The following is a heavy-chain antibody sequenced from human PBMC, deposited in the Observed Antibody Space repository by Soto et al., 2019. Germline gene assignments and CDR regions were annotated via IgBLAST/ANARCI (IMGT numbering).Heavy chain of an antibody. CDR2: ITANGDYA. CDR3: GIVPNGDYVGAFEM. D-gene: IGHD4-17*01. V-gene: IGHV3-23*01. CDR1: EFTFSDYA. J-gene: IGHJ3*02. Sequence: EVQQLESGGGLVQPGGSLRLSCAAAEFTFSDYAMTWVRLAPGRGLEWVSSITANGDYAQYRDSVKGRFSVSRDISRSTLFLQMESLRADDPAIFFCGIVPNGDYVGAFEMWCWGTMVSVPS.